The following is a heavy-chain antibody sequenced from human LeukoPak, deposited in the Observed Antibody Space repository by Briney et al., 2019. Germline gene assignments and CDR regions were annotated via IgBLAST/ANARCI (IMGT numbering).Heavy chain of an antibody. V-gene: IGHV1-69*13. D-gene: IGHD3-10*01. CDR2: IIPIFGTA. CDR3: AKPGDGSGLYYYGMDV. Sequence: SVKVSCKVSGYTLTELSMHWVRQAPGQGLEWMGGIIPIFGTANYAQKFQGRVTITADESTSTAYMELSSLRSEDTAVYYCAKPGDGSGLYYYGMDVWGQGTTVTVSS. J-gene: IGHJ6*02. CDR1: GYTLTELS.